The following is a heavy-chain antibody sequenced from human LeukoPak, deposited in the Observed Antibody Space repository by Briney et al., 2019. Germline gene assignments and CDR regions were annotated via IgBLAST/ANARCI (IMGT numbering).Heavy chain of an antibody. Sequence: PGGSLRLSCAASGFIFTNAWMNWVRQAPGKGLEWVGRTESKTDGGTTDYAAPVKGRFTVSRDDSKSKLYLQMNSLKTEDTAMYYCIRHGYNLLEYSQHWGQGTLVTVSS. D-gene: IGHD5-24*01. CDR1: GFIFTNAW. J-gene: IGHJ1*01. CDR2: TESKTDGGTT. V-gene: IGHV3-15*07. CDR3: IRHGYNLLEYSQH.